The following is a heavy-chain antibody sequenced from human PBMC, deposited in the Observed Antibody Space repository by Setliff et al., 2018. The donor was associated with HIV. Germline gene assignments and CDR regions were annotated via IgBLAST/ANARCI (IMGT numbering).Heavy chain of an antibody. Sequence: PGGSLRLSCAASGFIFSNYGMHWVRQAPGKGLEWVAVIWYDGGNKYYVDSVKGRFTISRDNSKNTLYLQMNSLRVEDTAVYYCAKSLGGFIVGATDYWGQGTLVTVSS. CDR2: IWYDGGNK. CDR3: AKSLGGFIVGATDY. CDR1: GFIFSNYG. J-gene: IGHJ4*02. V-gene: IGHV3-33*06. D-gene: IGHD1-26*01.